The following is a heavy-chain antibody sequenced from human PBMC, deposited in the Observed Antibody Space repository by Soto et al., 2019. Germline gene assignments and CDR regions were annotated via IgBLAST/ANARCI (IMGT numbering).Heavy chain of an antibody. D-gene: IGHD6-19*01. V-gene: IGHV3-30-3*01. J-gene: IGHJ4*02. CDR3: ARDRDSSGCVDY. CDR1: GFTFSSYA. Sequence: QVQLVESGGGVVQPGRSLRLSCAASGFTFSSYAMHWVRQAPGKGLELVAVITYDGRNNYYADSVKGRFTISRDNAKNTLDRQMTSPSAEDTAVYYCARDRDSSGCVDYWGQGTLVTVS. CDR2: ITYDGRNN.